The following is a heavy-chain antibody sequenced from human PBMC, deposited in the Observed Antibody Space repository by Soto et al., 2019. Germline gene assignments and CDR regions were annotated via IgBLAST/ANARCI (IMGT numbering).Heavy chain of an antibody. J-gene: IGHJ6*02. CDR2: ISGSSDTI. CDR1: GFTLSSYN. D-gene: IGHD6-13*01. V-gene: IGHV3-48*02. CDR3: ARDHGGSTWFVGIYYYFGVDV. Sequence: EVQLVESGGGLVQPGGSLRLSCAASGFTLSSYNMNWVRQAPGKGPEGGSYISGSSDTIYYADSVKGRFTISRDNAKNSLYLQMDSLRDEDTAVYYCARDHGGSTWFVGIYYYFGVDVWGQGTTVTVSS.